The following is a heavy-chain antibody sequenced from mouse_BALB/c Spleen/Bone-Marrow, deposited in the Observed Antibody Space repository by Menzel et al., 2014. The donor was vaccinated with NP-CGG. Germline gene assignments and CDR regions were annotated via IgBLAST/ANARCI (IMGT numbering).Heavy chain of an antibody. Sequence: VQLVESGPGLVAPSQSLSIACTVSGFSLTVYGVNWVRQPPGKGLEWLGMIWGDGITDYNSAFKSRLSISKDDSKSQVFLKMNSLQTDDTAKYYCAREGNYFDYWGQGTTLTVSS. CDR1: GFSLTVYG. CDR2: IWGDGIT. J-gene: IGHJ2*01. V-gene: IGHV2-6-7*01. CDR3: AREGNYFDY.